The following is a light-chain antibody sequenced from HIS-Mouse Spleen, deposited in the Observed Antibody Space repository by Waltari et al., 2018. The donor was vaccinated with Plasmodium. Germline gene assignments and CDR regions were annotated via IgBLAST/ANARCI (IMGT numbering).Light chain of an antibody. Sequence: EIVLTQSPATLSLSPGERATLSCRASQSVSSYLAWYQQKPGQAPSLLIYEASNRATGIPARFSGSGSGTDFTLTISSLEPEDFAVYYCQQRSNWPPLTFGGGTKVEIK. CDR1: QSVSSY. CDR2: EAS. V-gene: IGKV3-11*01. CDR3: QQRSNWPPLT. J-gene: IGKJ4*01.